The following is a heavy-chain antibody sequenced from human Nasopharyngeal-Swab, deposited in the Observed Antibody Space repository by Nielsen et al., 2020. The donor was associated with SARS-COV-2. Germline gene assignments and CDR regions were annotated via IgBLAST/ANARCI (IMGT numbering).Heavy chain of an antibody. J-gene: IGHJ6*02. Sequence: RQTTGVGLEGIGSIYYSGSTYYNPSLKSRVTISVDTSKNQFSLKLSSVTAADTAVYYCARGRGVAARRDYYYYGMDVWGQGTTVTVSS. V-gene: IGHV4-39*07. D-gene: IGHD6-6*01. CDR2: IYYSGST. CDR3: ARGRGVAARRDYYYYGMDV.